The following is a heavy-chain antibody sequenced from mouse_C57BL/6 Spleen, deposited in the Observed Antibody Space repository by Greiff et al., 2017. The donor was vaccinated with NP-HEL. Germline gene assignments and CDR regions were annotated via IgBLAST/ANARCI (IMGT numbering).Heavy chain of an antibody. CDR3: TKARGGGFAY. CDR1: GYTFTDYE. CDR2: IDPETGGT. V-gene: IGHV1-15*01. Sequence: VQLQQSGAELVRPGASVTLSCKASGYTFTDYEMHWVKQTPVHGLEWIGAIDPETGGTAYNQKFKGKAILTADKSSSTAYMELRSLTSEDSAVYYCTKARGGGFAYWGQGTLVTVSA. J-gene: IGHJ3*01.